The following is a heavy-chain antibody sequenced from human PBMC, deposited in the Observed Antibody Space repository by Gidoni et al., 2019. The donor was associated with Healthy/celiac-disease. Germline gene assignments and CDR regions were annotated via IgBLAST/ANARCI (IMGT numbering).Heavy chain of an antibody. CDR1: GFPFSSYG. CDR2: ISYDGSNK. J-gene: IGHJ6*02. CDR3: AKDWPDSSGWANSFYYGMDV. D-gene: IGHD6-19*01. V-gene: IGHV3-30*18. Sequence: QVQLVESGGGVVQPGRSLRLSCAASGFPFSSYGMHWVRQAPGKGLEWVAVISYDGSNKYYADSVKGRFTISRDNSKNTLYLQMNSLRAEDTAVYYCAKDWPDSSGWANSFYYGMDVWGQGTTVTVSS.